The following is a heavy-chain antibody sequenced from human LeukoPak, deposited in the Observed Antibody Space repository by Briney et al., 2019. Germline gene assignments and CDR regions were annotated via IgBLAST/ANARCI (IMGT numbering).Heavy chain of an antibody. CDR1: GYTFTGYY. CDR2: INPNSGGT. D-gene: IGHD4-17*01. J-gene: IGHJ6*02. Sequence: ASVKVSCKASGYTFTGYYMHWVRQAPGQGLEWMGWINPNSGGTNYAQKFQGRVAMTRDTSISTAYMELSRLRSDDTAVYYCARVGDYTQYYYYYGMDVWGQGTTVTVSS. V-gene: IGHV1-2*02. CDR3: ARVGDYTQYYYYYGMDV.